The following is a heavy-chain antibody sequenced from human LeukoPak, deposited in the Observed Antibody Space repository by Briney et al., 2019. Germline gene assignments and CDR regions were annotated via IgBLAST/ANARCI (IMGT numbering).Heavy chain of an antibody. CDR1: GFTFSSYA. D-gene: IGHD6-19*01. CDR2: ISGSGGST. J-gene: IGHJ1*01. V-gene: IGHV3-23*01. Sequence: GGSLRLSCAASGFTFSSYAMSWVRQAPGKGLEWVSAISGSGGSTYYADSVKGRFTISRDNSKNTLYPQMNSLRAEDTAVYYCAKGVAVAARAEYFQHWGQGTLVTVSS. CDR3: AKGVAVAARAEYFQH.